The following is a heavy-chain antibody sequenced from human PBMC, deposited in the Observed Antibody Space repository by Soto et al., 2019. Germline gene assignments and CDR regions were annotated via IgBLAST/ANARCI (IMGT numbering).Heavy chain of an antibody. J-gene: IGHJ6*02. CDR2: IIPIFGTA. V-gene: IGHV1-69*01. CDR1: GGTFSSYA. D-gene: IGHD4-17*01. Sequence: QVQLVQSGAEVKKPGSSVKVSCKASGGTFSSYAISWVRQAPGQGLEWMGGIIPIFGTANYAQKFQGRVTITADESTSTAYMELLSLRSEDTAVYYCARDYGDYEGHYYYDGMDVWGQGTTVTVSS. CDR3: ARDYGDYEGHYYYDGMDV.